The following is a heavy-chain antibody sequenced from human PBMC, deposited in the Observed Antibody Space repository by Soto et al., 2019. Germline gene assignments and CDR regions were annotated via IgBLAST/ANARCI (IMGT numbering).Heavy chain of an antibody. CDR2: IWYDGSNK. CDR1: GFTFSSYS. D-gene: IGHD2-2*01. V-gene: IGHV3-33*08. CDR3: ARDASVVVPAAMGY. Sequence: GVSLRLSCAASGFTFSSYSMNWVRQAPGKGLEWVAVIWYDGSNKYYADSVKGRFTISRDNSKNTLYLQMNSLRAEDTAVYYCARDASVVVPAAMGYWGQGTLVTVSS. J-gene: IGHJ4*02.